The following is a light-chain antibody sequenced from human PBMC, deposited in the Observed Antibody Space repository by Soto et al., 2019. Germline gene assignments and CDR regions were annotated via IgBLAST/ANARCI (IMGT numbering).Light chain of an antibody. CDR2: SIS. J-gene: IGKJ5*01. V-gene: IGKV3D-15*01. CDR1: QSAGNF. CDR3: QQHNQWPIT. Sequence: EIVMTQSPATLSVSPGETASLSCRASQSAGNFLAWYQQKPGQAPRLLIYSISTSATGIPARFSGSGSGTEFTLTINSLQSEDSADYYCQQHNQWPITFGQGTQLEIK.